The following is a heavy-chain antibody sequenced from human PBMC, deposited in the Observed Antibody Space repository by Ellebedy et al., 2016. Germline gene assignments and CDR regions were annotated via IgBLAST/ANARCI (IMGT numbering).Heavy chain of an antibody. CDR3: ARGDGSGSLIDY. V-gene: IGHV4-59*01. D-gene: IGHD3-10*01. CDR2: IYYSGST. Sequence: SETLSPTXTVPGGSISSYYWSWIRQPPGKGLEWIGYIYYSGSTNYNPSLKSRVTISVDTSKNQFSLKLSSVTAADTAVYYCARGDGSGSLIDYWGQGTLVIVSS. CDR1: GGSISSYY. J-gene: IGHJ4*02.